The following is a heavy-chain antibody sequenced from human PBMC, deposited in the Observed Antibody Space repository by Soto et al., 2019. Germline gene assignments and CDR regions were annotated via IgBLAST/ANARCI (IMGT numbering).Heavy chain of an antibody. J-gene: IGHJ4*02. V-gene: IGHV1-69*01. CDR1: GGTFSMHA. CDR3: ARAWGYDSNYYYYAY. Sequence: QVQLVQSGAEVRKPGSSVKVSCKASGGTFSMHAISWVRQAPGQGLEWMGGIIPIFVTANHAQKFQGRVTLIADESTSTGYMELSSLISEDTAMYYCARAWGYDSNYYYYAYWGQETLVIVSS. D-gene: IGHD3-22*01. CDR2: IIPIFVTA.